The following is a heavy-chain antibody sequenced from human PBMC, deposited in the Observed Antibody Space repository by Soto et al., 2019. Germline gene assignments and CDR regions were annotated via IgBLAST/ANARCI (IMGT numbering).Heavy chain of an antibody. CDR2: ISAYNSNT. CDR1: GYTFCSSD. D-gene: IGHD2-2*02. V-gene: IGHV1-18*01. Sequence: ASVKFACNASGYTFCSSDMNWVLQCPGQGREWMGWISAYNSNTNYAQKLQGRVTMTADTSTSTAYMELRSLRSDDTAVYYCARVGHIVLVPAAIRLGFAPWGQGTLVTVSS. J-gene: IGHJ5*02. CDR3: ARVGHIVLVPAAIRLGFAP.